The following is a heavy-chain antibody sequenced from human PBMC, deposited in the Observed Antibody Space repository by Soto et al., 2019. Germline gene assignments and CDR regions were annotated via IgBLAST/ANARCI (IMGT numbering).Heavy chain of an antibody. CDR1: GYTFTGYY. Sequence: ASVKVSCKASGYTFTGYYMHWVRQAPGQGLEWMGWINPNSGGTNYAQKFQGWVTMTRDTSISTAYMELSRLRSDDTAVYYCASEKGRRYCTNGVCYGTCYSYYGMDVSGQGPTVTVSS. CDR3: ASEKGRRYCTNGVCYGTCYSYYGMDV. D-gene: IGHD2-8*01. J-gene: IGHJ6*02. CDR2: INPNSGGT. V-gene: IGHV1-2*04.